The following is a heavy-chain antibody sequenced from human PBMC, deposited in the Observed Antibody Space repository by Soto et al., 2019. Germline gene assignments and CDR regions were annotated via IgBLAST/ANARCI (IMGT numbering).Heavy chain of an antibody. CDR1: GYSFSGYY. V-gene: IGHV1-2*02. Sequence: ASVKVSCKTSGYSFSGYYLHWVRQVPGQGPEWMGWIVPKSGDTKHARQFQGRVTMTRDTSIKTAYMEMTRLTSDDTAVYLCAKSLFGSSSGGWFDPWGQGTLVTVSS. D-gene: IGHD6-6*01. J-gene: IGHJ5*02. CDR3: AKSLFGSSSGGWFDP. CDR2: IVPKSGDT.